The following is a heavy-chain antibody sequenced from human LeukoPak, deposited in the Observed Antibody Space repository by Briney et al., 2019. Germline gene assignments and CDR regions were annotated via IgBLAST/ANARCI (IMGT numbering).Heavy chain of an antibody. Sequence: PGGSLRLSCEASGFTSNNYVMTWVRQAPGKGLEWVSSISASAAMTYYADSVKGRFTISRDNSKNTLYLQMNSLRAEDTAVYYCAKGSPLEMATRDYYFDYWGQGTLVTVSS. J-gene: IGHJ4*02. V-gene: IGHV3-23*01. CDR1: GFTSNNYV. D-gene: IGHD5-24*01. CDR2: ISASAAMT. CDR3: AKGSPLEMATRDYYFDY.